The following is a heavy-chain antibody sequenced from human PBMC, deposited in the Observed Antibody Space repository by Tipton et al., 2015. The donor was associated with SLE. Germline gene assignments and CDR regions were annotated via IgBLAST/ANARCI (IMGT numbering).Heavy chain of an antibody. J-gene: IGHJ1*01. CDR2: IYYSGGT. CDR1: GGSITTRSW. D-gene: IGHD2-21*02. Sequence: TLSLTCTVSGGSITTRSWWSWIRQPPGKGLEWIGTIYYSGGTSYNPSLKSRVTISVDTSNNQFSLKLTSVTAADTAVYYCARGLLDQHWGQGTLVTVSS. V-gene: IGHV4-39*07. CDR3: ARGLLDQH.